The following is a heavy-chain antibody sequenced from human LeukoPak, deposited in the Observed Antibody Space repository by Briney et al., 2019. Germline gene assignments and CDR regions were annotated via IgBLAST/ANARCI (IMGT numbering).Heavy chain of an antibody. J-gene: IGHJ4*02. CDR1: GFTFTTYW. D-gene: IGHD6-19*01. CDR3: ARGAVAGDY. Sequence: GGSLRLSCAASGFTFTTYWMHWVRQAPGKGLVWVSHINSDGSITSYADSVKGRFTISRDNAKNTLYLQMNSLRAEDTAVYYCARGAVAGDYWGQGTLVTVSS. CDR2: INSDGSIT. V-gene: IGHV3-74*01.